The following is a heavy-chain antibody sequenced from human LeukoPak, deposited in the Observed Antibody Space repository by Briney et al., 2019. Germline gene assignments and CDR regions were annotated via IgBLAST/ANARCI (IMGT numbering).Heavy chain of an antibody. D-gene: IGHD2-21*01. J-gene: IGHJ4*02. Sequence: PGGSLRLSCAASGFTLGGYWMHWVRQAPGEGLVWVSRMNTDGTTTTYADSVRGRFTISRDNAKNTLYLQMNSLRAEDTAVYYCARYVVASACFDSWGQGTLVTVPS. CDR2: MNTDGTTT. CDR1: GFTLGGYW. CDR3: ARYVVASACFDS. V-gene: IGHV3-74*01.